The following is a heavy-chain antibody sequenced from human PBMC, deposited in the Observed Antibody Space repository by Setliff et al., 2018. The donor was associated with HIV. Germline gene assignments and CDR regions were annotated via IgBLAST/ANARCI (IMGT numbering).Heavy chain of an antibody. CDR3: AKDGSGTLRGTFHI. D-gene: IGHD3-10*01. CDR1: GDTFKMDT. Sequence: SVKVSCKASGDTFKMDTISWLRQAPGQGPEWMGGIVTAFGSTNYAQKFRDRVKITADGSQTTVYMELKSLRPEDTAVYYCAKDGSGTLRGTFHIWGQGTQVTVSS. J-gene: IGHJ3*02. V-gene: IGHV1-69*13. CDR2: IVTAFGST.